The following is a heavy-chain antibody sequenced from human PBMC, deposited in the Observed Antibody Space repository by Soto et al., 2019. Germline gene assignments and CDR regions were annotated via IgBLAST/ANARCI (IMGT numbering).Heavy chain of an antibody. D-gene: IGHD4-4*01. CDR1: GFTFEDYT. J-gene: IGHJ5*02. CDR2: ISWNVGST. Sequence: PGGSLRPSGTASGFTFEDYTMHWVRQSPGKALRWVSLISWNVGSTYYADSVKGCFTISRDNSKNSLYLQMNSLRTEETALYYCAKDLEYSKSQHPSDNWFDPWGQGTLVTVSS. CDR3: AKDLEYSKSQHPSDNWFDP. V-gene: IGHV3-43*01.